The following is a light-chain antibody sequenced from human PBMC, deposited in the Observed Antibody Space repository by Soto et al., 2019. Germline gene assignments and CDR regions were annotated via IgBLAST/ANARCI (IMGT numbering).Light chain of an antibody. J-gene: IGKJ1*01. CDR3: QQDNNWPRT. Sequence: EIVMTQSPATLSVSPGERATLSCRASQSVSSNLAWYQQKPGQAPRLLIYGASTRATGIPARFSGSGSGTEFTLTISSLKSEAFAVYYCQQDNNWPRTFGQGTKVEIK. V-gene: IGKV3-15*01. CDR2: GAS. CDR1: QSVSSN.